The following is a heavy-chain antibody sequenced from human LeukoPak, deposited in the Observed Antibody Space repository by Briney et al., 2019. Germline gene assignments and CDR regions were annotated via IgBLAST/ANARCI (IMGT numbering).Heavy chain of an antibody. CDR2: IYYSGST. CDR3: ARGSDSVAARLDYFDY. D-gene: IGHD6-6*01. J-gene: IGHJ4*02. Sequence: PSETLSLTCTVSGGSISSYYWSWIRQPPGKGLEWMGYIYYSGSTNYNPSLKSRVTTSVDTSKNQFSLKLSSVTAADTAVYYCARGSDSVAARLDYFDYWGQGTLVTVSS. V-gene: IGHV4-59*01. CDR1: GGSISSYY.